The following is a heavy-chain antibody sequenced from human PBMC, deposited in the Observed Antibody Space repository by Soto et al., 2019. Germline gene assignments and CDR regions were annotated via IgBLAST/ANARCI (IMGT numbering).Heavy chain of an antibody. V-gene: IGHV1-69*01. Sequence: QVQLVQSGAEVKKPGSSVKVSCKASGGIFSTYAISWLRQAPGQGLEWMGGIFPLFGTPNYAQRFQGRVTITADESTRTAYMELSRLRSEDTAVYYCARDRDDYGSGNYYNRIDFWGQGTLVTVSS. D-gene: IGHD3-10*01. CDR1: GGIFSTYA. J-gene: IGHJ4*02. CDR3: ARDRDDYGSGNYYNRIDF. CDR2: IFPLFGTP.